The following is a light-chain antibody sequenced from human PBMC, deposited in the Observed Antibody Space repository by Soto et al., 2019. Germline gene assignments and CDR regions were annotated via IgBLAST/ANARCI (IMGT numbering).Light chain of an antibody. CDR3: QTWGTGIQGV. V-gene: IGLV4-69*01. J-gene: IGLJ3*02. Sequence: QSVLTQSPSASASLGASVKLTCTLSSGHSSYAIAWHQQQPEKGPRYLMKLNSDGSHSKGDGIPDRFSGSSSGAERYLTISSLQSEDEADYYCQTWGTGIQGVFGGGTKLPVL. CDR2: LNSDGSH. CDR1: SGHSSYA.